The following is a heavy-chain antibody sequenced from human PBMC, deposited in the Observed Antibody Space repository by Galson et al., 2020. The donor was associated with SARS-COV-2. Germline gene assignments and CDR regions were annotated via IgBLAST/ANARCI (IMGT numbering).Heavy chain of an antibody. CDR2: IIPILGIA. Sequence: SVKVSCKASGGTFSSYAISWVRQAPGQGLEWMGGIIPILGIANYAQKFQGRVTITADKSTSTAYMELSSLRSEDTAVYYCARLGYCSSTSCLNWFDPWGQGTLVTVSS. J-gene: IGHJ5*02. CDR3: ARLGYCSSTSCLNWFDP. D-gene: IGHD2-2*01. CDR1: GGTFSSYA. V-gene: IGHV1-69*10.